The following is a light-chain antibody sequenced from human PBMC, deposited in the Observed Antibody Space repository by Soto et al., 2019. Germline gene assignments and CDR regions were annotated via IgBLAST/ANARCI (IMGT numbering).Light chain of an antibody. CDR1: QSVSYY. Sequence: EIVLTQSPGTMSLSPGERATLSCRASQSVSYYLAWYQQKPGQAPRLLIYDASNRATGVPDRFSGSGSGTDFTLTISRLEPEDFAVYYCHQYGSSPGAFGQGTKVDIK. J-gene: IGKJ1*01. CDR2: DAS. V-gene: IGKV3-20*01. CDR3: HQYGSSPGA.